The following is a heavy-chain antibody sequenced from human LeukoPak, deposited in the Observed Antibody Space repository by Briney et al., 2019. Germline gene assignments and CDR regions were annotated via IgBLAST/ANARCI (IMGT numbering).Heavy chain of an antibody. D-gene: IGHD6-13*01. CDR3: ARVGAAAAGTHLDY. Sequence: QTGGSLRLSCAASGFTFSSYAMHWVRQAPGKGLEWVAVISYDGSNKYYADSVKGRFTISRDNSKNTLYLQMNSLRAEDTAVHYCARVGAAAAGTHLDYWGQGTLVTVSS. J-gene: IGHJ4*02. V-gene: IGHV3-30*04. CDR2: ISYDGSNK. CDR1: GFTFSSYA.